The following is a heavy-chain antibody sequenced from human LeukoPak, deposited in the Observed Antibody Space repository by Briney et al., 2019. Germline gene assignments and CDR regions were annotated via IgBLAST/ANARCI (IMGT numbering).Heavy chain of an antibody. V-gene: IGHV3-33*01. CDR1: GFTFRSYG. CDR3: ATHHSTKGFDY. J-gene: IGHJ4*02. CDR2: IWYDGSNK. D-gene: IGHD2-15*01. Sequence: GGSLRLSCAASGFTFRSYGMHWVRQAPGKGLDWVAIIWYDGSNKYYADSVKGRFIISKDNSRNTLYLQMNSLRAEDTAVYYCATHHSTKGFDYWGQGTLVTVSS.